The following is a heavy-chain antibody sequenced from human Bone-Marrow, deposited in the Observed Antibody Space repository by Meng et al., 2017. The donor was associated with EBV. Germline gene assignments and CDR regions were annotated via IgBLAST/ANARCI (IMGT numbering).Heavy chain of an antibody. CDR3: SRDLVGSDDY. CDR1: RCSFSSYW. J-gene: IGHJ4*02. Sequence: VSVVWSGGALVHTGGSLRLSGAAYRCSFSSYWMHWVRQTPGKGPVWVSRLNEHGTITTYADSVKGRFTISRDNAKNTLYLQMNSLRVEDTAVYYCSRDLVGSDDYWGQGTLVTVSS. CDR2: LNEHGTIT. V-gene: IGHV3-74*01.